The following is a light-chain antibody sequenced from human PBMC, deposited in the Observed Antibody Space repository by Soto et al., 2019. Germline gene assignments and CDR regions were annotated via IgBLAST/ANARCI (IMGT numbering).Light chain of an antibody. CDR1: SSNIGSNF. J-gene: IGLJ2*01. CDR2: DND. V-gene: IGLV1-51*01. Sequence: QSVLTQPPSVSAAPGQKVTISCSGSSSNIGSNFGSWYQQLTGTAPKLLIYDNDKRPSGIPDRFSGSKSGTSATLGITGLQTGDEADYYCGTWDSSLSAVVFGGGTKLTVL. CDR3: GTWDSSLSAVV.